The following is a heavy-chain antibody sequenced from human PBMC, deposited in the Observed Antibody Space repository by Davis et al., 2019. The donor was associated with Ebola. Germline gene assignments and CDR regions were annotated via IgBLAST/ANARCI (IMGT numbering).Heavy chain of an antibody. J-gene: IGHJ4*02. V-gene: IGHV3-21*04. Sequence: PGGSLRLSCAASGFTFSSYGIHWVRQAPGKGLEWVSSISGSSAYIYYADSVKGRFTISIDNAKNSLYLQVNSLRDEDTAVYYCAKFSRAGESDWGQGTLVTVSS. CDR3: AKFSRAGESD. CDR2: ISGSSAYI. D-gene: IGHD6-13*01. CDR1: GFTFSSYG.